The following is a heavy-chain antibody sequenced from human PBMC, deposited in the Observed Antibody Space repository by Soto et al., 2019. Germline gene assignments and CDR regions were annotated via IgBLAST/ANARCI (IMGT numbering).Heavy chain of an antibody. CDR3: VGALNYEVPYYYYGMDV. J-gene: IGHJ6*02. CDR1: GFMFSTYL. CDR2: IRQGGNEK. D-gene: IGHD3-16*01. Sequence: EVQLVESGGGLVQPGGSLRLSCTASGFMFSTYLMSWVRQAPGKGLEWVANIRQGGNEKFYVDSVKGRFTISRDNAKKSLYLQMNSLRDEDTAVYYCVGALNYEVPYYYYGMDVWGQGTTVTVSS. V-gene: IGHV3-7*01.